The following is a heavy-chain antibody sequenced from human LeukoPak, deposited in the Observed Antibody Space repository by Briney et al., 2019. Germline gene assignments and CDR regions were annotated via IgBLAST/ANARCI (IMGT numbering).Heavy chain of an antibody. CDR2: IRSKAYGGTT. Sequence: GGSLRLSCTASGFTFGDYAMSWVRQAPGKGLEWVGFIRSKAYGGTTEYAASVKGRFTISRDDSKSIAYLQMNSLKTEDTAVYYCTRGPLTYYYDSGGYYSAYWGQGTLVTVSS. CDR1: GFTFGDYA. D-gene: IGHD3-22*01. V-gene: IGHV3-49*04. J-gene: IGHJ4*02. CDR3: TRGPLTYYYDSGGYYSAY.